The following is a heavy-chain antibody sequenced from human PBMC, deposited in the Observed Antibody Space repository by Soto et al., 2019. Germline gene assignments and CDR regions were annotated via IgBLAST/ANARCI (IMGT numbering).Heavy chain of an antibody. V-gene: IGHV3-48*02. CDR1: GFSLSNSG. CDR2: ISRSHSAI. J-gene: IGHJ4*02. Sequence: GWSLRLSCSASGFSLSNSGMFWVRQAPGKGLEWISYISRSHSAIYYADSVKGRFTMSRDNAKNSLFLQMNSLRDEDRAVYYCAKEGPNGYIHYYIETWGQGVPATVSA. D-gene: IGHD5-12*01. CDR3: AKEGPNGYIHYYIET.